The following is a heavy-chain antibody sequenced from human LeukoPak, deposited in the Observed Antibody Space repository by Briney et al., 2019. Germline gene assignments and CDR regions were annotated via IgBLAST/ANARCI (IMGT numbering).Heavy chain of an antibody. CDR2: IIPIFGTA. Sequence: ASVKVSCKASGGTFSSYAISWVRQAPEQGLEWMGGIIPIFGTANYAQKFQGRVTITTDESTSTAYMELSSLRSEDTAVYYCARVWSDRPGYNWFDPWGQGTLVTVSS. CDR1: GGTFSSYA. CDR3: ARVWSDRPGYNWFDP. J-gene: IGHJ5*02. D-gene: IGHD1-1*01. V-gene: IGHV1-69*05.